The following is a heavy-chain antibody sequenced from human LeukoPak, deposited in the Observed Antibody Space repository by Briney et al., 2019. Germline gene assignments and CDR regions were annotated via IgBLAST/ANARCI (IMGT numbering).Heavy chain of an antibody. Sequence: SETLSLTCAVSGGSISSSSYYWGWIRQPPGKGLEWIGSIYYSGSTYYNPSLKSRVTISVDASKNQFSLKLSSVTAADTAVYYCARGLMRRVAPRITIIRGVRLDPWGQGTLVTVSS. CDR2: IYYSGST. J-gene: IGHJ5*02. D-gene: IGHD1-20*01. CDR3: ARGLMRRVAPRITIIRGVRLDP. CDR1: GGSISSSSYY. V-gene: IGHV4-39*01.